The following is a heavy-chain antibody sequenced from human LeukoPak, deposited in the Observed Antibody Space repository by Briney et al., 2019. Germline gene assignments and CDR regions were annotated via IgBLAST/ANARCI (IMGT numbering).Heavy chain of an antibody. CDR3: ARDSQLLYPFAFDI. D-gene: IGHD2-2*02. J-gene: IGHJ3*02. Sequence: GGSLRLSCAASGFTFSSYSMNWVRQAPGKGLEWVSSISSSSSYIYYADSVKGRFTISRDNAKNSLYLQMNSLRAEDTAVYYCARDSQLLYPFAFDIWGQGTMVTVSS. V-gene: IGHV3-21*01. CDR2: ISSSSSYI. CDR1: GFTFSSYS.